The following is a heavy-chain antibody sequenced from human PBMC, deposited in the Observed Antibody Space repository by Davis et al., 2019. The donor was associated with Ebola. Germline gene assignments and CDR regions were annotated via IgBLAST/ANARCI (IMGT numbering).Heavy chain of an antibody. V-gene: IGHV1-2*02. Sequence: AASVKVSCKASGYTFTGYYMHWVRQAPGQGLEWMGWINPNSGGTNYAQKFQGRVTITADKSTSTAYMELSSLRSEDTAVYYCARDLGMATPRDDDYWGQGTLVTVSS. CDR1: GYTFTGYY. CDR2: INPNSGGT. D-gene: IGHD5-24*01. J-gene: IGHJ4*02. CDR3: ARDLGMATPRDDDY.